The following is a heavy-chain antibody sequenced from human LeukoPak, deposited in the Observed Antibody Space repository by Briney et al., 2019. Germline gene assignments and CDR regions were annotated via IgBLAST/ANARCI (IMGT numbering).Heavy chain of an antibody. Sequence: AGGSLRLSCAVSGITLSNYGMSWVRQAPGKGLEWVAGISDSGGSTKYADSVRGRFTIARDNRKNTLYLQMNSPRAEDTAVYFCAKRGVVIRVILVGFHKEAYYFESWGQGALVTVSS. CDR2: ISDSGGST. J-gene: IGHJ4*02. V-gene: IGHV3-23*01. CDR1: GITLSNYG. CDR3: AKRGVVIRVILVGFHKEAYYFES. D-gene: IGHD3/OR15-3a*01.